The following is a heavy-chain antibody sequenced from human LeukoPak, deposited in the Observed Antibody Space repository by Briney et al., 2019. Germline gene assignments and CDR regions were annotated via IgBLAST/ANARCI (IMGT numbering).Heavy chain of an antibody. V-gene: IGHV3-30*02. CDR2: IRCDGRNK. D-gene: IGHD1-26*01. Sequence: GGSLRLSCAASGFTFSSYEMNWVRQAPGKGLEWVAFIRCDGRNKYDADSVNGRFTISRDNAKNTLYLQMNSLRPEDTAVYYCAKDSVRKSIGGPTTRVVNDYWGQGTLVTVSS. CDR1: GFTFSSYE. J-gene: IGHJ4*02. CDR3: AKDSVRKSIGGPTTRVVNDY.